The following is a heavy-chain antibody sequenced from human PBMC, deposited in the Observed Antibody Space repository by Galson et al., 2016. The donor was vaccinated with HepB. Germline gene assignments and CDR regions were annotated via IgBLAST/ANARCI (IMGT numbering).Heavy chain of an antibody. CDR3: AKRERDVPFLEVVCHFDY. Sequence: SLRLSCAASGFTFSDYAMSWVRQAPGKGLEWVSRISGSGGSTYYADSVKGRYTISRDNSNNTLYLQMNSPRAEDTAIYYCAKRERDVPFLEVVCHFDYCGQGDLVTVSS. CDR1: GFTFSDYA. CDR2: ISGSGGST. D-gene: IGHD3-3*02. V-gene: IGHV3-23*01. J-gene: IGHJ4*02.